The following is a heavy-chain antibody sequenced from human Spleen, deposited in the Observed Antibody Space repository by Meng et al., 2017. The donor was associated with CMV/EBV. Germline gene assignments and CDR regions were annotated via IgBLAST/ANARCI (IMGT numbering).Heavy chain of an antibody. CDR2: ISSSGSTI. CDR1: GFTFSSYE. Sequence: GGSLRLSCAASGFTFSSYEMNWVRQAPGKGLEWVSYISSSGSTIYYADSVKGRITISRDNAENSLYLQMNSLRAEDTAVYYCARGSGLAYCSSTSCYRGAFDIWGQGTMVTVSS. D-gene: IGHD2-2*02. CDR3: ARGSGLAYCSSTSCYRGAFDI. J-gene: IGHJ3*02. V-gene: IGHV3-48*03.